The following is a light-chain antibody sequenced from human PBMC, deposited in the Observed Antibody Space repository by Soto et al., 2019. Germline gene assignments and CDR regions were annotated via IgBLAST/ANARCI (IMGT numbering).Light chain of an antibody. V-gene: IGKV2D-29*01. J-gene: IGKJ1*01. CDR2: EVS. CDR3: MQSIQLRT. Sequence: EIEKTQTPLSLSGTPGQPASNSRKPSQTLLYSDRKNYLEWDLQKTGQPPQLLIYEVSNRFSGVPDRFSGSGSGKDFTLKISRVEAEDVGIHYCMQSIQLRTFGQGTKVEIK. CDR1: QTLLYSDRKNY.